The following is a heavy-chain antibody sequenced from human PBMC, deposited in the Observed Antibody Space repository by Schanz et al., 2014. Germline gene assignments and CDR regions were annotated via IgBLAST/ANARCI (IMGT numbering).Heavy chain of an antibody. CDR1: GFSFTTYA. CDR2: ISSRSSHI. Sequence: VHLLESGGGLAQPGGSLRLSCASSGFSFTTYAMSWVRQAPGKGLEWVSSISSRSSHIYYADSVKGRFTVSRDNAKNSVYLQMNGLRVEDTAVYYCVRERTNYGGNSYFFDHWGQGTLVTVSS. V-gene: IGHV3-21*01. CDR3: VRERTNYGGNSYFFDH. J-gene: IGHJ4*02. D-gene: IGHD2-21*02.